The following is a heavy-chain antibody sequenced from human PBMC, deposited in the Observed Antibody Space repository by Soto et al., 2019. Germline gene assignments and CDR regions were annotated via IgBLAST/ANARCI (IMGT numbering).Heavy chain of an antibody. CDR1: GFTFSGSA. CDR2: IRSKANSYAT. D-gene: IGHD2-15*01. CDR3: TEGYCTGNSCYSGYFQH. V-gene: IGHV3-73*01. J-gene: IGHJ1*01. Sequence: EVQLVESGGGLVQPGGSLKLSCAASGFTFSGSAVHWVRQASGKGLEWVGRIRSKANSYATAYAASVRGRFTISRDDSNNTAYLQMNSLKTEDTAVYYCTEGYCTGNSCYSGYFQHWGQGTLVTVSS.